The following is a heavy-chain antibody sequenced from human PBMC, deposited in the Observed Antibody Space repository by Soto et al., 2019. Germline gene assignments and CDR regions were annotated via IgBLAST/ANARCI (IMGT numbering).Heavy chain of an antibody. CDR3: ARRQLTYFFFHYFDY. D-gene: IGHD3-3*01. CDR2: INHSGST. J-gene: IGHJ4*02. CDR1: GGSFSGYY. V-gene: IGHV4-34*01. Sequence: SETLSLTCAVYGGSFSGYYWSWIRQPPGKGLEWIGEINHSGSTNYNPSLKSRVTISVDTSKNQFSLKLSSVTAADTAVYYCARRQLTYFFFHYFDYWGQGTLVTVSS.